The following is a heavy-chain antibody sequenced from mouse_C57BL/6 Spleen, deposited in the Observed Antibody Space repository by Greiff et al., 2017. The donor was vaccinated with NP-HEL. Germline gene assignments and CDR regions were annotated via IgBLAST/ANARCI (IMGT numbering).Heavy chain of an antibody. J-gene: IGHJ4*01. Sequence: VQLQQSGAELVKPGASVKISCKASGYAFSSYWMNWVKQRPGKGLEWIGQIYPGDGDTNYNGKFKGKATLTADKSSSTAYMQLSSLTSEDSAVYFCARSGNYGSSYYYAMDYWGQGTSVTVSS. CDR1: GYAFSSYW. CDR2: IYPGDGDT. V-gene: IGHV1-80*01. D-gene: IGHD1-1*01. CDR3: ARSGNYGSSYYYAMDY.